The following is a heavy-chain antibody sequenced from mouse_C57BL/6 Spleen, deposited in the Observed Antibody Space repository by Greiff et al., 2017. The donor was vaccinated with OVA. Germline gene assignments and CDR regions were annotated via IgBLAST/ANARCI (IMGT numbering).Heavy chain of an antibody. CDR3: ARSGSNYEEAMDY. Sequence: EVQLVESGPELVKPGASVKISCKASGYSFTGYYMNWVKQSPEKSLEWIGEINPSTGGTTYNQKFKAKATLTVDKSSSTAYMQLKSLTSEDSAVYYCARSGSNYEEAMDYWGQGTSVTVSS. CDR2: INPSTGGT. J-gene: IGHJ4*01. V-gene: IGHV1-42*01. D-gene: IGHD2-5*01. CDR1: GYSFTGYY.